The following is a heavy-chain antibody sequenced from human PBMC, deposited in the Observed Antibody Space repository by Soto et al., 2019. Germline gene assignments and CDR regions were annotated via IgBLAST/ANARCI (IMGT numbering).Heavy chain of an antibody. CDR1: GYTFTSFH. CDR2: LSAYNGNP. J-gene: IGHJ5*02. Sequence: QVQLVQSGAEVKKPGASGKVSCKASGYTFTSFHISWARPAPGQGLEWMGWLSAYNGNPNYAQNLHGRVTMTPDTSTSPAYMELRSMRTDDKSMYYCARDSPPIASWGQGTLGTVSS. CDR3: ARDSPPIAS. D-gene: IGHD3-3*02. V-gene: IGHV1-18*01.